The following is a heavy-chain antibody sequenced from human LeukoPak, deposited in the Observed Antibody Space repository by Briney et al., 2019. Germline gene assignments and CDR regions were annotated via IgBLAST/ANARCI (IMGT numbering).Heavy chain of an antibody. D-gene: IGHD3-22*01. Sequence: GGSLRLSCAASGFTFSSYWMHWVRQAPGKGLVWVSRINTDGSSTSYADSVKGRFTISRDNAKNTLYLQMNGLRAEDTAVYYCARPSYYDPNYFDYWGQGTLVTVSS. CDR1: GFTFSSYW. J-gene: IGHJ4*02. CDR3: ARPSYYDPNYFDY. CDR2: INTDGSST. V-gene: IGHV3-74*01.